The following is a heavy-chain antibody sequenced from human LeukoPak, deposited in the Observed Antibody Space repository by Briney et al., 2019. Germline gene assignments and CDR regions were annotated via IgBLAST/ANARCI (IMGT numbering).Heavy chain of an antibody. CDR1: GGSISGYY. D-gene: IGHD4-11*01. Sequence: SETLSLTCTVSGGSISGYYWGWIRQPPGKGLDWIGYIHYSGSSKYSPSLKSRVAMSVDTSMDQFSLKLTSVTAEDTAVYYCARGRRGLQQNWGQGTLVTVST. CDR2: IHYSGSS. J-gene: IGHJ4*02. V-gene: IGHV4-59*01. CDR3: ARGRRGLQQN.